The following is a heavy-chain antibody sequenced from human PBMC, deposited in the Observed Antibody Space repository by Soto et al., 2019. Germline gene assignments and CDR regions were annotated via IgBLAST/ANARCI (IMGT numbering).Heavy chain of an antibody. D-gene: IGHD4-17*01. J-gene: IGHJ6*03. V-gene: IGHV5-51*01. CDR2: IYPGDSDT. CDR1: GYSFTSYW. Sequence: GESLKISCKGSGYSFTSYWIGWVRQMPGKGLEWMGIIYPGDSDTRYSPSFQGQVTISADKSISTAYLQWSSLKASDTAMYYCARHRYGDYGAELVNMDVWGKGTTVTVSS. CDR3: ARHRYGDYGAELVNMDV.